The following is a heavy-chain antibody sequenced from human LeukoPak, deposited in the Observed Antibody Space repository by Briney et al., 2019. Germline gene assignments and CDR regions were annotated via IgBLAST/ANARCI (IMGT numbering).Heavy chain of an antibody. CDR3: ARARYCSGGSCYYGLDV. J-gene: IGHJ6*02. CDR1: GDSVFSNSAA. Sequence: SQTLSLTCVISGDSVFSNSAAWHWIRQSPSRGLEWLGRTYYRSKWFDDYAVSVKSRITINPDTSKNQFSLQLNSVTPEDTAVYYCARARYCSGGSCYYGLDVWGQGTTVTVSS. CDR2: TYYRSKWFD. V-gene: IGHV6-1*01. D-gene: IGHD2-15*01.